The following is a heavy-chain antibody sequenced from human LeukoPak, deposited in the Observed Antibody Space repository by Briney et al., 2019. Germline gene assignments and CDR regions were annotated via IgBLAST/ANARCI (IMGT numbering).Heavy chain of an antibody. J-gene: IGHJ4*02. V-gene: IGHV3-23*01. CDR2: ISGSGGST. Sequence: PGGSLRLSCAASGFTFSSYAMSWVRQAPGKGLEWVSAISGSGGSTYYADSVKGRFTISRDNSKNTLYLQMNSLRAEDTAVYYCARARHYYTSGSYFDYWGQGTLVTVSS. CDR1: GFTFSSYA. CDR3: ARARHYYTSGSYFDY. D-gene: IGHD3-10*01.